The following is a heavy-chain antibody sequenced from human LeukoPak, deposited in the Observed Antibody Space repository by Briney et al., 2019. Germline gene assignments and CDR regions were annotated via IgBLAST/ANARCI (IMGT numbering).Heavy chain of an antibody. CDR2: IYYSGST. CDR3: ARRFVDF. D-gene: IGHD3-3*01. Sequence: SETLSLTCTVPGGSLSSYYWSWSRQPPGRGLGWSGYIYYSGSTNYNPSLKSRATIPVDTSKNQFSLKRSSVTAADTAVYYCARRFVDFWGQGTLVTVSS. V-gene: IGHV4-59*08. J-gene: IGHJ4*02. CDR1: GGSLSSYY.